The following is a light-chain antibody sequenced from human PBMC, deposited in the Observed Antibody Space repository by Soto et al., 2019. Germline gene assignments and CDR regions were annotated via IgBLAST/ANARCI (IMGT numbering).Light chain of an antibody. CDR1: QRVSSN. V-gene: IGKV3-15*01. Sequence: EIVMTQSPATLSVSPGERATLSCRASQRVSSNLAWYPQKPGQDPRLLIYGVSTRATGIPARFSGSGSGTEFTLTSSSLQSEYFAVYYCQQYNNWPPWTFGQGTKVEIK. CDR2: GVS. J-gene: IGKJ1*01. CDR3: QQYNNWPPWT.